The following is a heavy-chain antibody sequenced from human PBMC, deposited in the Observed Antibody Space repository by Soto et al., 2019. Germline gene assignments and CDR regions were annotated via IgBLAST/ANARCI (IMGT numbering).Heavy chain of an antibody. CDR3: ARQGDIVVVPAALFDYGTDV. J-gene: IGHJ6*02. V-gene: IGHV5-51*01. D-gene: IGHD2-2*01. Sequence: GESLKISCKGSGYSFTSYWIGWVRQMPGKGLEWMGIIYPGDSDTRYSPSFQGQVTISADKSISTAYLQWSSLKASDTAMYYCARQGDIVVVPAALFDYGTDVWGQGTTVTVSS. CDR1: GYSFTSYW. CDR2: IYPGDSDT.